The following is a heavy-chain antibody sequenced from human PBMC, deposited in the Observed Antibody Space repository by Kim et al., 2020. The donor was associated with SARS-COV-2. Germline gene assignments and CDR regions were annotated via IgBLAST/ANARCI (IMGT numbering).Heavy chain of an antibody. J-gene: IGHJ6*02. CDR1: GGTFSSYA. CDR2: IIPIFGTA. CDR3: ARANYYGSGSYYNGDPNYYYYYYGMDV. Sequence: SVKVSCKASGGTFSSYAISWVRQAPGQGLEWMGGIIPIFGTANYAQKFQGRVTITADESTSTAYMELSSLRSEDTAVYYCARANYYGSGSYYNGDPNYYYYYYGMDVWGQGTTVTVSS. V-gene: IGHV1-69*13. D-gene: IGHD3-10*01.